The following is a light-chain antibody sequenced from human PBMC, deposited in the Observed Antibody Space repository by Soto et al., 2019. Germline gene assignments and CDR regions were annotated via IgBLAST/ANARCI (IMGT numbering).Light chain of an antibody. CDR1: QSISSW. Sequence: DIQMTQSPSTLSASVGDRVTITCRASQSISSWLAWYQQKPGKAPKLLNYKASSLESGVPSRFTGSGSRTEFTLTISSRQLDDFATYSCQQYNSYSWTFGQGTQVEIK. V-gene: IGKV1-5*03. J-gene: IGKJ1*01. CDR3: QQYNSYSWT. CDR2: KAS.